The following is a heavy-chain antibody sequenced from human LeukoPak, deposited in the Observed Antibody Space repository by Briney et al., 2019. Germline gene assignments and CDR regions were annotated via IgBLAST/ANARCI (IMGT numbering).Heavy chain of an antibody. CDR2: IYYSGST. J-gene: IGHJ5*02. CDR3: ARVVRFLEWLSPGSNWFDP. D-gene: IGHD3-3*01. CDR1: GGSISSYY. Sequence: SETLSLTCTVSGGSISSYYWSWIRQPPGKGLEWIGYIYYSGSTYYNPSPKSRVTISVDTSKNQFSLKLSSVTAADTAVYYCARVVRFLEWLSPGSNWFDPWGQGTLVTVSS. V-gene: IGHV4-59*12.